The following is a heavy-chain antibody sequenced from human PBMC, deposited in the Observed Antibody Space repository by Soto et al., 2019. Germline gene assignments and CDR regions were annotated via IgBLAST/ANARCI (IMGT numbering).Heavy chain of an antibody. V-gene: IGHV1-69*13. CDR1: GGTFSSYA. CDR3: ARDPVAGTEKYNWFDP. D-gene: IGHD6-19*01. CDR2: IIPIFGTA. J-gene: IGHJ5*02. Sequence: ASVKVSCKASGGTFSSYAISWVRQAPGQGLEWMGGIIPIFGTANYAQKFQGRVTITADESTSTAYMELSSLRSEDTAVYYCARDPVAGTEKYNWFDPWGQGTLVTVSS.